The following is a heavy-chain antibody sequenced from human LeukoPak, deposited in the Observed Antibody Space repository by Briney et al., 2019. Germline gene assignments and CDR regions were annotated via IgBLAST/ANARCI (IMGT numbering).Heavy chain of an antibody. CDR3: ARGEYYYDSSGIEVPDY. CDR2: ISSSGSTI. V-gene: IGHV3-48*03. CDR1: GFTFSSYE. J-gene: IGHJ4*02. Sequence: PGGSLRLSCAASGFTFSSYEMNWVSQAPGKGLEWVSYISSSGSTIYYADSVKGRFTISRDNAKNSLYLQMNSLRAEDTAVYYCARGEYYYDSSGIEVPDYWGQGTLVTVSS. D-gene: IGHD3-22*01.